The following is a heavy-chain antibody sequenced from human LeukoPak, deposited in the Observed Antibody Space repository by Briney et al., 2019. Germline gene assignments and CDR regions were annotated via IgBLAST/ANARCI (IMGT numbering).Heavy chain of an antibody. V-gene: IGHV1-69*05. Sequence: GSSVKVSCKASGGDLSRYGISWVRLAPGQGLEWMGGIIPIFGTKNYAQRFQGRVTITTDESTSAVYMELSSLRSEDTAVYYCARGRIPAAPSYSYFYMDVWGKGTTVTVSS. D-gene: IGHD6-13*01. J-gene: IGHJ6*03. CDR2: IIPIFGTK. CDR1: GGDLSRYG. CDR3: ARGRIPAAPSYSYFYMDV.